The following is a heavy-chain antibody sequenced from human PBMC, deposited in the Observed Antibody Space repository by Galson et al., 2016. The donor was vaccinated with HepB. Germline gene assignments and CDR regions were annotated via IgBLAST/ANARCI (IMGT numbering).Heavy chain of an antibody. CDR1: GYTFTNHG. CDR3: ARAGTRYGSGCFSDGMDV. Sequence: SVKVSCKASGYTFTNHGISWVRQAPGQGLEWMGWITTYKGNIAYAQNLQGRVTMTTDTSTNTTYMELKSLRSDDTAVYYCARAGTRYGSGCFSDGMDVWGQGTTVTVSS. CDR2: ITTYKGNI. J-gene: IGHJ6*02. V-gene: IGHV1-18*04. D-gene: IGHD3-10*01.